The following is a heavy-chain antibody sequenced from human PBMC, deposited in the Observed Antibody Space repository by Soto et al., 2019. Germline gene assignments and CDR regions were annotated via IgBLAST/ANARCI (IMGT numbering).Heavy chain of an antibody. V-gene: IGHV5-51*01. D-gene: IGHD2-2*01. Sequence: GESLKISCKGSGYSFTSYWIGRVRQMPGKGLEWMGIIYPGDSDTRYSPSFQGQVTISADKSISTAYLQWSSLKASDTAMYYCARVEVPAAIGFDPRGQGTLVTVSS. J-gene: IGHJ5*02. CDR1: GYSFTSYW. CDR2: IYPGDSDT. CDR3: ARVEVPAAIGFDP.